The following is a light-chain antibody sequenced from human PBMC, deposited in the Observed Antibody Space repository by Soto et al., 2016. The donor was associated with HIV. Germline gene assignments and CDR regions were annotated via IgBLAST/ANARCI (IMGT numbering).Light chain of an antibody. Sequence: DIQMTQSPSSLSASLGNRVTITCRASQDISNSLAWYQQKPGKAPKLLMYSATRLENGVPPRFSGGGSGTEYTLTISRLRPEDFATYHCQQYYRTPYTFGQGTNLEIK. CDR2: SAT. J-gene: IGKJ2*01. CDR1: QDISNS. V-gene: IGKV1-NL1*01. CDR3: QQYYRTPYT.